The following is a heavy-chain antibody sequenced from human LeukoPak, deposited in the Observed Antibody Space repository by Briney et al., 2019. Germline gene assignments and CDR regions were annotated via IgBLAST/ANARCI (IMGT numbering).Heavy chain of an antibody. D-gene: IGHD1-26*01. J-gene: IGHJ5*02. Sequence: ASVKVSCKASGYTFTGYYMHWVRQAPGQGLEWMGWINPNSGGTNYAQKFQGRVTMTRDTSISTAYMELSRLRSDDTAVYYRARDLLELGNSLLGLFDPWGQGTLVTVSS. V-gene: IGHV1-2*02. CDR3: ARDLLELGNSLLGLFDP. CDR1: GYTFTGYY. CDR2: INPNSGGT.